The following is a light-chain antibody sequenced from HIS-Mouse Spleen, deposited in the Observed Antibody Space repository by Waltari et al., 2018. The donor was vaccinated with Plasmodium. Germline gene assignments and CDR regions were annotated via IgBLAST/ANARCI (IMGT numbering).Light chain of an antibody. Sequence: QSALTQPRSVSGSPGQSVTISCTGTSSDVGGYNYVHWYQQHPGKATKLMIYDVSKRPSGVPDRFSGSKSGNTASLTISGLQAEDEADYYCCSYAGSYTYVFGTGTKVTVL. CDR3: CSYAGSYTYV. CDR2: DVS. V-gene: IGLV2-11*01. CDR1: SSDVGGYNY. J-gene: IGLJ1*01.